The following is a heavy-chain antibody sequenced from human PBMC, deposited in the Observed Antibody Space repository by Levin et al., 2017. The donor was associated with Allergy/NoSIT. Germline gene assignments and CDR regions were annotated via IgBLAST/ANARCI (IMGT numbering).Heavy chain of an antibody. Sequence: GESLKISCKASGYTFTGYYMHWVRQAPGQGLEWMGRINPNSGGTNYAQKFQGRVTMTRDTSISTAYMELSRLRSDDTAVYYCARDEMQQWLVHTGYMDVWGKGTTVTVSS. CDR3: ARDEMQQWLVHTGYMDV. D-gene: IGHD6-19*01. CDR1: GYTFTGYY. J-gene: IGHJ6*03. V-gene: IGHV1-2*06. CDR2: INPNSGGT.